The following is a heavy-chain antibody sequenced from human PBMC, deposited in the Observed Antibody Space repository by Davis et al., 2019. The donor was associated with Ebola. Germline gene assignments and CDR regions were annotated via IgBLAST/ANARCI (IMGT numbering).Heavy chain of an antibody. V-gene: IGHV1-69*04. D-gene: IGHD3-3*01. Sequence: AASVKVSCKASGGTFSSYAISWVRQAPGQGLEWMGRIIPILGIANYAQKFQGRVTMTTDTSTSTAYMELRSLRSDDTAVYYCARDRVTIFGVVTTSYGMDVWGQGTTVTVSS. CDR3: ARDRVTIFGVVTTSYGMDV. CDR1: GGTFSSYA. CDR2: IIPILGIA. J-gene: IGHJ6*02.